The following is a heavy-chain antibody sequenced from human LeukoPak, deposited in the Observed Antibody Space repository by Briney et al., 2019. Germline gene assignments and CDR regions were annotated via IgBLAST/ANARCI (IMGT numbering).Heavy chain of an antibody. CDR3: ARRDGYGAYDI. J-gene: IGHJ3*02. Sequence: GESLKISCKASGYTFSSYWIGWVRQMPGKGLEWMGVIYPGDLDTRYSPSFQGQVTISADKSISTAYLQWNSLKASDTAMYYCARRDGYGAYDIWGQGTMVTVSS. CDR1: GYTFSSYW. D-gene: IGHD5-24*01. V-gene: IGHV5-51*01. CDR2: IYPGDLDT.